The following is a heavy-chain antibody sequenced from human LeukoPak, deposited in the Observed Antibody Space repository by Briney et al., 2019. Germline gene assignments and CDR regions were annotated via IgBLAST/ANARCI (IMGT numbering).Heavy chain of an antibody. Sequence: SETLSLTCTVSGGSISSSSYYWGWIRQPPGKGLEWIGSVFYTGSAYYNSSLKSRVIISVDTSKNQFSLKLSSVTAADTAVYYCAIDIVVVVAATAYYFDYWGQGTLVTVSS. V-gene: IGHV4-39*01. J-gene: IGHJ4*02. CDR2: VFYTGSA. D-gene: IGHD2-15*01. CDR1: GGSISSSSYY. CDR3: AIDIVVVVAATAYYFDY.